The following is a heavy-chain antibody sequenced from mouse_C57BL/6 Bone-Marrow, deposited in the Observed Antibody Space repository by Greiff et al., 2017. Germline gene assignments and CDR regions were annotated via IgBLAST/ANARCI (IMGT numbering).Heavy chain of an antibody. V-gene: IGHV1-55*01. CDR2: IYPGSGST. CDR1: GYTFTSYW. CDR3: ARGYYDGSSYDWYFDV. D-gene: IGHD1-1*01. J-gene: IGHJ1*03. Sequence: QLQLQQPGAELVKPGASVKMSCKASGYTFTSYWITWVKQRPGQGLEWIGDIYPGSGSTNYNEKFKSKATLTVDTSSSTAYMQLSSLTSEDSAVYYCARGYYDGSSYDWYFDVWGTGTTVTVSS.